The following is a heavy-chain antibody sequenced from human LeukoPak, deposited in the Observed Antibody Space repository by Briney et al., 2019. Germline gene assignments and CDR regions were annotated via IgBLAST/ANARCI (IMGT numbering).Heavy chain of an antibody. CDR1: GFTFSSYA. Sequence: GGSLRLSCAASGFTFSSYAMSWVRQAPGKGLEWVSAISGSGGSTYYADSVKGRFTISRDNSKNTLYPQMNSLRVEDTAVYYCAKKLLWFGEVIDYWGQGTLVTVSS. J-gene: IGHJ4*02. CDR2: ISGSGGST. CDR3: AKKLLWFGEVIDY. V-gene: IGHV3-23*01. D-gene: IGHD3-10*01.